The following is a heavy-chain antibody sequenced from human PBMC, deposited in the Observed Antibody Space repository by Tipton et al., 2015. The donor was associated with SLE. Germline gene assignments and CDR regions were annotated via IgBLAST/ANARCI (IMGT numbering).Heavy chain of an antibody. CDR3: ARGPRPTDAFDI. V-gene: IGHV3-74*01. D-gene: IGHD6-6*01. J-gene: IGHJ3*02. CDR2: INEDGGIT. CDR1: GFTFRAYW. Sequence: SLRLSCAASGFTFRAYWMHWVRQTPGEGLVWVSRINEDGGITNYADSVKGRFTISRDDSKNTVYLQMNRLRTEDRAVYYCARGPRPTDAFDIWGQGTVVTVSS.